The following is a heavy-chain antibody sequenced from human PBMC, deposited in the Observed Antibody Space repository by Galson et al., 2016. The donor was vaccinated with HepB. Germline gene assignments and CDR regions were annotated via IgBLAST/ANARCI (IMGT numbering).Heavy chain of an antibody. V-gene: IGHV3-30*03. Sequence: SLRLSCAASGFVFSTHGLHWVRQAPGKGLEWVAGISHDGSNDHYADSVKGRFTISRDNSKNTLFLQMNSLRAEDTAVYYCAAQKTRHYYDSSGYYRSPDFDHWGQGNLVIVSS. D-gene: IGHD3-22*01. CDR3: AAQKTRHYYDSSGYYRSPDFDH. J-gene: IGHJ4*02. CDR2: ISHDGSND. CDR1: GFVFSTHG.